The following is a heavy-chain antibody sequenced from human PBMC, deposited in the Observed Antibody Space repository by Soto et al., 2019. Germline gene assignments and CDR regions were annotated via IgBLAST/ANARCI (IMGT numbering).Heavy chain of an antibody. D-gene: IGHD3-22*01. Sequence: PSETLSLTCAVSGYTISIGYYWVCIRQPPGKGLEWIGSIYHSGTTYDNPSLKSRVTISVDMYNNQFYLKLSYVTAADTDVYYCARLLYDSRGYYYFDDWGRRTVVT. V-gene: IGHV4-38-2*01. CDR3: ARLLYDSRGYYYFDD. J-gene: IGHJ4*02. CDR1: GYTISIGYY. CDR2: IYHSGTT.